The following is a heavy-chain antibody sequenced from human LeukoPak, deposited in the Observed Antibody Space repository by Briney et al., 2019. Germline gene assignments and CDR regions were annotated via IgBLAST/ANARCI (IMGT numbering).Heavy chain of an antibody. Sequence: PGGSLRLSCAASGFTFSSYAMSWVRQAPGKGLEWVSAISGSGGSTYYADSVKGRFTISRDNSKNTLYLQMNSLRAEDTAVYYCAKDKGIQVVRYGPPSMVRGVTTNWFDPWGQGTLVTVSS. CDR2: ISGSGGST. CDR3: AKDKGIQVVRYGPPSMVRGVTTNWFDP. CDR1: GFTFSSYA. V-gene: IGHV3-23*01. J-gene: IGHJ5*02. D-gene: IGHD3-10*01.